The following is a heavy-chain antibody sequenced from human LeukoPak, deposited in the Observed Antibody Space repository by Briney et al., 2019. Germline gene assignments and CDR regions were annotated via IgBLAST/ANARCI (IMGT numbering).Heavy chain of an antibody. CDR2: FSGSGGTT. Sequence: QPGGSLRLSCAASGFTFSSYAMNWVRQAPGRGLEWVSGFSGSGGTTYYADSVKGRFTISRDNSKNTLYLQMNSLRAEDTAVYYCANGNRCTSPNCLGYYYFYMDVWGEGTTVTVS. D-gene: IGHD2-8*01. V-gene: IGHV3-23*01. J-gene: IGHJ6*03. CDR3: ANGNRCTSPNCLGYYYFYMDV. CDR1: GFTFSSYA.